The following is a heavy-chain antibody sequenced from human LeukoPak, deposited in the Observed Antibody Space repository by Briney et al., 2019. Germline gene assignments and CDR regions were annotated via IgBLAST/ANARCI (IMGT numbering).Heavy chain of an antibody. V-gene: IGHV4-39*01. CDR1: GGSISSSSYY. J-gene: IGHJ4*02. CDR3: ARHTGYRTSRMRIDY. Sequence: SETLSLTCTVSGGSISSSSYYWGWIRQPPGKGLEWIGEINHSGSTNYNPSLKSRVTISVDTSKNQFSLKLSSVTAADTAVYYWARHTGYRTSRMRIDYLGQGTLVTVSS. CDR2: INHSGST. D-gene: IGHD2-2*01.